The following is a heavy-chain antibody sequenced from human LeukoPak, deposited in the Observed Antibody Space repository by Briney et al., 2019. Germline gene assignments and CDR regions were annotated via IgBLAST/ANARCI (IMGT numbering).Heavy chain of an antibody. CDR1: GYTFTSYD. V-gene: IGHV1-8*01. D-gene: IGHD5-18*01. CDR2: MNPNSGNT. J-gene: IGHJ6*02. Sequence: AASVKVSCKASGYTFTSYDINWVRQATGQGLEWMGWMNPNSGNTGYAQKFQGRVTMTRNTSISTAYMELSSLRSEDTAVYYCATDPMWIQLNPNPGLSYGMDVWGQGTTVTVSS. CDR3: ATDPMWIQLNPNPGLSYGMDV.